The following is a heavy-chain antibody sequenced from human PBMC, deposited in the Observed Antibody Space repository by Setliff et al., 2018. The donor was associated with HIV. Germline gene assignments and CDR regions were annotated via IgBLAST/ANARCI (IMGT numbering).Heavy chain of an antibody. CDR3: VRDGTQCSRTTRINWVDP. CDR2: IYYSGNT. V-gene: IGHV4-39*07. CDR1: GGSIRRSDYS. D-gene: IGHD2-2*01. J-gene: IGHJ5*02. Sequence: SETLSLTCNVSGGSIRRSDYSWGWIRQPPGKGLEWIGNIYYSGNTYYNPSLKSRVIISVDTSRDQFSLKLSSVTAADTAMYYCVRDGTQCSRTTRINWVDPWGQGTLVTVSS.